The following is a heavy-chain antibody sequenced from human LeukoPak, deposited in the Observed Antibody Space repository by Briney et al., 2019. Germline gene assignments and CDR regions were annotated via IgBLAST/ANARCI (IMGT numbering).Heavy chain of an antibody. J-gene: IGHJ3*02. CDR2: IYYSGST. V-gene: IGHV4-39*01. CDR1: GGSISSSSYY. D-gene: IGHD2-2*02. Sequence: SETLSLTCTVSGGSISSSSYYWGWIRQPPRKGLEWIGSIYYSGSTYYNPSLKSRVTISVDTSKNQFSLKLSSVTAADTAVYYCARAGRYCSSTSCYISDAFDIWGQGTMVTVSS. CDR3: ARAGRYCSSTSCYISDAFDI.